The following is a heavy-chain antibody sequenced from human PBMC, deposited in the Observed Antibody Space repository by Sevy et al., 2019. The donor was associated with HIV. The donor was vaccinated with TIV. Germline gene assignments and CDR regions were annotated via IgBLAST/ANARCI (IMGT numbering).Heavy chain of an antibody. Sequence: GGSLRLSCAASGFTFSSYWMTWVRQAPGKGLEWVANIKQDMSEKYYADSVKGRFTISRDNARNSLYLQMESLRAEDTAVYYRARAQQVTMLVVIGGLYFDFWGQGTLVTVSS. J-gene: IGHJ4*02. CDR2: IKQDMSEK. CDR1: GFTFSSYW. V-gene: IGHV3-7*01. CDR3: ARAQQVTMLVVIGGLYFDF. D-gene: IGHD3-22*01.